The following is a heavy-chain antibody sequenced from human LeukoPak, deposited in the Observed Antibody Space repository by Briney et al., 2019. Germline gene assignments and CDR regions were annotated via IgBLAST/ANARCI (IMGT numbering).Heavy chain of an antibody. V-gene: IGHV3-11*04. CDR3: ARRKYSYGYDAFDI. CDR1: GFTFSDYY. J-gene: IGHJ3*02. CDR2: ISSSGSTI. Sequence: GGSLRLSCAASGFTFSDYYMSWIRQAPGKGLEWVSYISSSGSTIYYADSVKGRFTISRDNAKNSLYLQMNSLRAEDTAVYYCARRKYSYGYDAFDIWGQGTMVTVSS. D-gene: IGHD5-18*01.